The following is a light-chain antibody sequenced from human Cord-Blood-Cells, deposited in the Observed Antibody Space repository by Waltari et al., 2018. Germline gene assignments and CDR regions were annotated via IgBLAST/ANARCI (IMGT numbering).Light chain of an antibody. V-gene: IGKV3-15*01. CDR2: GAS. Sequence: EIVMTQSPATLSLSPGERATLSCRASQSVSSNLAWYQQKPGQAPRLLIYGASTRATGIPARFSGSGSGTEFTLTISSLQSEEFAVYYCQQYNNWPPFTFGPGTKVDIK. CDR1: QSVSSN. J-gene: IGKJ3*01. CDR3: QQYNNWPPFT.